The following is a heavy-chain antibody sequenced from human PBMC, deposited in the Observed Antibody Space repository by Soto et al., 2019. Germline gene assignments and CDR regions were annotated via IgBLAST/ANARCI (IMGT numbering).Heavy chain of an antibody. CDR1: GGSFSTSS. CDR2: IIPIFSRT. J-gene: IGHJ4*02. D-gene: IGHD2-15*01. CDR3: ARDVVRSTAGDS. Sequence: QVQLVQSGTEVKDPGSSVKVSCKASGGSFSTSSFVWVRQGPGQGLEWMGGIIPIFSRTNLAQKFQGRVTFSADESTRTTYMALRSLTSEDTDIYYCARDVVRSTAGDSWGQGTLVTVSS. V-gene: IGHV1-69*01.